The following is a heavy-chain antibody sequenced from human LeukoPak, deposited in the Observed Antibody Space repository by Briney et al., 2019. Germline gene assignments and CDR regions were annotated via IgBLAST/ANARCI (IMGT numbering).Heavy chain of an antibody. D-gene: IGHD5-18*01. CDR2: LNADGVEQ. J-gene: IGHJ4*02. CDR3: ARGGYSFDY. V-gene: IGHV3-7*01. Sequence: GGYLRLSCAASGFSLSGYWMTWVRQAPGKGLEWVARLNADGVEQNYVDSVTGRFTMSRDNAKNSLDLQMNSLRVEDTAVYYCARGGYSFDYLGQGTLVAVSS. CDR1: GFSLSGYW.